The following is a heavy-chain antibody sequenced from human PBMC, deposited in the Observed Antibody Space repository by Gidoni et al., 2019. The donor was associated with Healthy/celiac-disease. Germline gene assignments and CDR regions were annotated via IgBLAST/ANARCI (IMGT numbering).Heavy chain of an antibody. D-gene: IGHD3-10*01. CDR2: IYTSGST. CDR1: GGSISSYY. CDR3: AGYSGSPLYNWFDP. J-gene: IGHJ5*02. V-gene: IGHV4-4*07. Sequence: QVQLQESGPGLVKPSETLSLTCTVSGGSISSYYWSWIRQPAGKGLEWIGRIYTSGSTNYNPSLKSRVTMSVDTSKNQFSRKLSSVTAADTAVYYCAGYSGSPLYNWFDPWGQGTLVTVSS.